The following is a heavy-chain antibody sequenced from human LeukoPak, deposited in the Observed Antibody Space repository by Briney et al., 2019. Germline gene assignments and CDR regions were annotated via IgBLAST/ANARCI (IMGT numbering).Heavy chain of an antibody. D-gene: IGHD2-2*02. V-gene: IGHV3-74*01. CDR2: ITCDGSGT. CDR3: ARVGLGYCSSTSCYSDSYYYYGMDV. J-gene: IGHJ6*02. CDR1: GFTFSNYW. Sequence: GGSLRLSCAASGFTFSNYWMHWVRQAPGKGLVWVSRITCDGSGTGYADSVKGRFTISRDNAKNTLYLQMNSLRAEDTAVYYCARVGLGYCSSTSCYSDSYYYYGMDVWGQGTTVTVSS.